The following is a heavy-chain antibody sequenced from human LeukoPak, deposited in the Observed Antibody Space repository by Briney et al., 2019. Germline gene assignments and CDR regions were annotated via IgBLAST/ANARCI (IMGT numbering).Heavy chain of an antibody. Sequence: SETLSLTCTVSSGSIGSTSYYWGWIRQPPGKGLEWIGGIIYSGNTYYNPSLKSRVTISVDTTKNQFSLKLTSVTAADTAVYFCVRHFHGSGYVVDFWGQGTLVTVSS. CDR1: SGSIGSTSYY. CDR3: VRHFHGSGYVVDF. J-gene: IGHJ4*02. V-gene: IGHV4-39*01. CDR2: IIYSGNT. D-gene: IGHD6-13*01.